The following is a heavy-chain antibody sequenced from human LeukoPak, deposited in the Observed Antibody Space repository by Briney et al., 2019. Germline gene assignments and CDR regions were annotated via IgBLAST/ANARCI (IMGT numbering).Heavy chain of an antibody. CDR2: ISWNSGSV. J-gene: IGHJ4*02. D-gene: IGHD2-2*01. CDR1: GFTFSDYA. V-gene: IGHV3-9*01. Sequence: GGSLRLSCAASGFTFSDYAMHWVRQGPGKGLEWVSGISWNSGSVGYADSVKGRVTISRDNAKNSLYLQMNSLRTEDTALYYCAKDRPRHCSSTSCSPFDYWGQGILVTVSS. CDR3: AKDRPRHCSSTSCSPFDY.